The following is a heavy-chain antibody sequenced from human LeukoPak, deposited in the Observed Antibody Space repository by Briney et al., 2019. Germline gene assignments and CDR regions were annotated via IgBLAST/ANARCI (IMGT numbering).Heavy chain of an antibody. Sequence: PSETLSLTCTVSGGSISSRSYYWGWIRQPPGKGLEWIGSIYHSGSTYYNPSLKSRVTISVDTSKNQFSLKLSSVTAADTAVYYCARVPYYDITYAGGAFDIWGQGTMVTVSS. CDR1: GGSISSRSYY. CDR2: IYHSGST. CDR3: ARVPYYDITYAGGAFDI. J-gene: IGHJ3*02. V-gene: IGHV4-39*07. D-gene: IGHD3-22*01.